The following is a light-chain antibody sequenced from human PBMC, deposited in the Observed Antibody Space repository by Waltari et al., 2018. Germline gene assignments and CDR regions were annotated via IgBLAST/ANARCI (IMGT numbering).Light chain of an antibody. CDR3: QQYHYWPPWT. V-gene: IGKV3-15*01. Sequence: EVLMTQSPATLSVSPGERATLSCRASQSISGNLGWYQQKPGQAPRLVIYAASTRATGIPARFSGSGSGTDFTLTITGLQSEDFAVYYCQQYHYWPPWTFGQGTTVEI. J-gene: IGKJ1*01. CDR2: AAS. CDR1: QSISGN.